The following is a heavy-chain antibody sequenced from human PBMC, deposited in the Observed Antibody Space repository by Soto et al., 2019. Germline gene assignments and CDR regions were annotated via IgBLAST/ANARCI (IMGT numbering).Heavy chain of an antibody. D-gene: IGHD2-15*01. Sequence: PVGSLRLSCAASGFTFSSYAMGWVRQGPGKGLEWVAVVSIGGSTHYADSVRGRFTISRDNSKNTLSLQMNSLTAEDTAVYFCAKRRGAGGQFDYWGQRALVTVSS. CDR3: AKRRGAGGQFDY. V-gene: IGHV3-23*01. CDR2: VSIGGST. J-gene: IGHJ4*02. CDR1: GFTFSSYA.